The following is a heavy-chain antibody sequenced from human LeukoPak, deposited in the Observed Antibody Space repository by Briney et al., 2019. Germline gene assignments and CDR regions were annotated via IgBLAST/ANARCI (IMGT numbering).Heavy chain of an antibody. Sequence: GGSLRLSCTASGFTFGDYAMSWFRQAPGKGLEWVGFIRSKAYGGTTEYAASVKGRFTISRDDSKSIAYLQMNSLKTEDTAVYYCTRDYYDSSGYHSGLDYWGQGTLVTVSS. V-gene: IGHV3-49*03. CDR2: IRSKAYGGTT. J-gene: IGHJ4*02. D-gene: IGHD3-22*01. CDR1: GFTFGDYA. CDR3: TRDYYDSSGYHSGLDY.